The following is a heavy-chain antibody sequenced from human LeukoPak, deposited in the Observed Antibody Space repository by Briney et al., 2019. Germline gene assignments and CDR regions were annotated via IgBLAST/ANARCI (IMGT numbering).Heavy chain of an antibody. CDR3: ARIRLRGRFDP. V-gene: IGHV4-59*01. Sequence: SETLSLTCTVSGGSISSYYWSWIRQPPGKGLEWIGYIYYSGNTNYNPSLKSRVTISVDTSKNQFSLKLSSVTAADTAVYYCARIRLRGRFDPWGQGTLVTVSS. CDR2: IYYSGNT. J-gene: IGHJ5*02. D-gene: IGHD2-15*01. CDR1: GGSISSYY.